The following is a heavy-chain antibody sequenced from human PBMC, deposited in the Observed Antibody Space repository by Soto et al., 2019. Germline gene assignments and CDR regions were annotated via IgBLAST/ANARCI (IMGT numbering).Heavy chain of an antibody. V-gene: IGHV4-30-4*01. CDR3: ARGAYCSGGSCYSGWFDP. CDR1: DGSISSGDYY. D-gene: IGHD2-15*01. J-gene: IGHJ5*02. Sequence: SETLSLTCTVADGSISSGDYYWSWIKQPPGKGLEWIGYIYYSGSTYYNPSLKSRVTISVDTSKNQFSLKLSSVTAADTAVYYCARGAYCSGGSCYSGWFDPWGQGTLVTVSS. CDR2: IYYSGST.